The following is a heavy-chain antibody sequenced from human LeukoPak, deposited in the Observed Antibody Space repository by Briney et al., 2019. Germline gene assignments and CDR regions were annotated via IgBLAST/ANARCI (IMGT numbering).Heavy chain of an antibody. J-gene: IGHJ4*02. Sequence: GASVKVSCKASGGTFSSYAISWVRQAPGQGLEWMGRIIPILGIANYAQKFQGRVTITADKSTSTAYMELSSLRSEDTAVYYCARDLRTEGIDYWGQGTLVTVSS. CDR1: GGTFSSYA. CDR2: IIPILGIA. V-gene: IGHV1-69*04. CDR3: ARDLRTEGIDY.